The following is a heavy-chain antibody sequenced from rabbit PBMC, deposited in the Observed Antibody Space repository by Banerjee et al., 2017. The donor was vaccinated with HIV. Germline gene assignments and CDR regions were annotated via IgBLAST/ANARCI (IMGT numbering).Heavy chain of an antibody. Sequence: QEQLVESGGGLVKPEGSLTLTCKASGFDLSSYYYMCWVRQAPGKGLEWIACIGTGGGSTWYASWVNGRFTIAKTSSTTVTLQMTSLTAADTSTYFCARGYGAATGLDLWGPGTLVTVS. V-gene: IGHV1S45*01. CDR3: ARGYGAATGLDL. J-gene: IGHJ3*01. CDR2: IGTGGGST. CDR1: GFDLSSYYY. D-gene: IGHD6-1*01.